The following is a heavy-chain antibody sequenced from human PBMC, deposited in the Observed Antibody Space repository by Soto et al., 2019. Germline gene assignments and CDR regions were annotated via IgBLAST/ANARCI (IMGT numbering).Heavy chain of an antibody. CDR1: GFIFSDSA. CDR2: IRSKTYNYAT. V-gene: IGHV3-73*01. J-gene: IGHJ4*02. CDR3: TRHLSDY. Sequence: EVQLVESGGGLVQPGGSLKLSCAASGFIFSDSAMHWVRQASGKGLEWVGRIRSKTYNYATAYAASVEGRFTISRDDSKNMAYLQMNSLKTEDTAVYYCTRHLSDYWGQGTLVTVSS.